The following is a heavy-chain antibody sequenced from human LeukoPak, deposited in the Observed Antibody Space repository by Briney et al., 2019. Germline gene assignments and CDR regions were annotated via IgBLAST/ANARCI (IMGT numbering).Heavy chain of an antibody. J-gene: IGHJ4*02. CDR1: GFTFSSYE. CDR3: ARELGYCSSISRYARFDY. Sequence: GGSLRLSCAASGFTFSSYEMNWVRQAPGKGLEWVSYISSSGSTIYYADSVKGRFTISRDNAKNSLYLQMNSLRAEDTAVYYCARELGYCSSISRYARFDYWGQGPLVTVSS. CDR2: ISSSGSTI. D-gene: IGHD2-2*01. V-gene: IGHV3-48*03.